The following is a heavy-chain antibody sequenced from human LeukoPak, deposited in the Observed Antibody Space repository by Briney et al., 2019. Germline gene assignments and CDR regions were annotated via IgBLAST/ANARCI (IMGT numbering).Heavy chain of an antibody. CDR3: ARSPYYYDSSGSQAGFDY. D-gene: IGHD3-22*01. Sequence: GASVKVSCKASGYTFTGYYMHWVRQAPGQGLEWMGWINPNSGGTNYAQKFQGRVTMTRDTSISTAYMELSRLRSDDTAVYYCARSPYYYDSSGSQAGFDYWGQGTLVTVSS. CDR2: INPNSGGT. CDR1: GYTFTGYY. V-gene: IGHV1-2*02. J-gene: IGHJ4*02.